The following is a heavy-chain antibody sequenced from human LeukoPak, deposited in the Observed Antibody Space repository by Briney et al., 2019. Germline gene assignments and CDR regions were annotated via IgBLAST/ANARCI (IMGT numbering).Heavy chain of an antibody. D-gene: IGHD3-3*01. CDR2: IDQDGSDK. J-gene: IGHJ4*02. V-gene: IGHV3-7*01. Sequence: GGSLRLSCAASEFTFSSYWMSWVRQAPGKGLEWVANIDQDGSDKYYVDSVKGRFTISRDNAKSSLYLQMNSLRAEDTAVYYCARDHLRYYDFWSGYYAPFDYWGQGTLVTVSS. CDR1: EFTFSSYW. CDR3: ARDHLRYYDFWSGYYAPFDY.